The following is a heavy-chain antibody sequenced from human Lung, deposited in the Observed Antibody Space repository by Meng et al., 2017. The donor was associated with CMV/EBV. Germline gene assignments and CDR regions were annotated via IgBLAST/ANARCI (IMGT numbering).Heavy chain of an antibody. V-gene: IGHV3-23*01. CDR1: GFPFRSYA. CDR2: ISGSVSNT. D-gene: IGHD5-18*01. Sequence: SGFPFRSYAMSWVRQAPGRGLEWVSSISGSVSNTYYADSVKGRFTISRDNSGDTLYMQMSSLRAEDTAVYYCAREEAMVGYYTNWFDAWGQGALVTVSS. CDR3: AREEAMVGYYTNWFDA. J-gene: IGHJ5*02.